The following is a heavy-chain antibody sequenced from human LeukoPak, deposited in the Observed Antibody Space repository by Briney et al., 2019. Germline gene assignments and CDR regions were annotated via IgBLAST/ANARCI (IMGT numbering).Heavy chain of an antibody. CDR3: ARSLMRYYYDSSGYQLDY. CDR1: GGTFSSYA. CDR2: IIPIFGTA. J-gene: IGHJ4*02. V-gene: IGHV1-69*13. Sequence: GASVKVSCKASGGTFSSYAISWVRQAPGQGLEWMGGIIPIFGTANYAQKFQGRVTITADESTSTAYMELSSLRSEDTAVYYCARSLMRYYYDSSGYQLDYWGQGTLVTVSS. D-gene: IGHD3-22*01.